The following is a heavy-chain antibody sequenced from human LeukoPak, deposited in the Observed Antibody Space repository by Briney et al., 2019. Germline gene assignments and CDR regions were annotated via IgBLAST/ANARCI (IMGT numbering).Heavy chain of an antibody. V-gene: IGHV3-23*01. CDR1: GFTFSSYA. J-gene: IGHJ4*02. Sequence: LSGGSLRLSCAASGFTFSSYAMSWVRQAPGKGLEWDSAISGSGGSTYYADSVKGRFTISRGNSKNTLYLQMNSLRAEDTAVYYCAKGGGNFDYWGQGTLVTVSS. D-gene: IGHD3-10*01. CDR3: AKGGGNFDY. CDR2: ISGSGGST.